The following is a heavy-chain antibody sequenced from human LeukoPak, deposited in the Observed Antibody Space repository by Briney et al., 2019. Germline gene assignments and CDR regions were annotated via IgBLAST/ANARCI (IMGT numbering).Heavy chain of an antibody. J-gene: IGHJ5*02. V-gene: IGHV1-2*02. CDR3: ARDTHFVVVVPSTVEGFDP. CDR2: INPNSGGT. CDR1: GYTITGYY. Sequence: VASVKVSCKASGYTITGYYMHWVRQAPGQGLEWMGWINPNSGGTNYAQKFQGRVTMTRDTSISTAYMELSRLRSDDTAVYYCARDTHFVVVVPSTVEGFDPWGQGTLVTVSS. D-gene: IGHD2-15*01.